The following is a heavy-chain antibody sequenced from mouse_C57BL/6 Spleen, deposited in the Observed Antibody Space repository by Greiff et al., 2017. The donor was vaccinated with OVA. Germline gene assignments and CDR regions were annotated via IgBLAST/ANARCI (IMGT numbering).Heavy chain of an antibody. CDR3: ARTEAYYGSSNFDY. Sequence: EVKLMESGGGLVKPGGSLKLSCAASGFTFSDYGMHWVRQAPEKGLEWVAYISSGSSTIYYADTVKGRFTISRDNAKNTLFLQMTSLRSEDTAMYYCARTEAYYGSSNFDYWGQGTTLTVSS. CDR2: ISSGSSTI. D-gene: IGHD1-1*01. V-gene: IGHV5-17*01. J-gene: IGHJ2*01. CDR1: GFTFSDYG.